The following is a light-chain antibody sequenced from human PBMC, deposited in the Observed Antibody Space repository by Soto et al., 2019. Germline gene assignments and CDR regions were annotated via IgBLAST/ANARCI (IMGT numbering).Light chain of an antibody. CDR2: GAS. CDR3: QQYGSSPYT. J-gene: IGKJ2*01. V-gene: IGKV3-20*01. Sequence: EIVLTQSPGTLSLSPGESAILSCRASQAFTSNYLAWYQQRPGQAPRLLIFGASSRATGIPDRFSGSGSGTDFTLIISGLEPEDSAVYYCQQYGSSPYTFGQGTKVEIK. CDR1: QAFTSNY.